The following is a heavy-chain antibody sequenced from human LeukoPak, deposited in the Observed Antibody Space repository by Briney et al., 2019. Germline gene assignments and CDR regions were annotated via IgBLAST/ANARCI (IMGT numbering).Heavy chain of an antibody. CDR2: ISYDGSNK. CDR1: GFTFSSYA. Sequence: PGGSLRLSCAASGFTFSSYAMHWVRQAPGKGLEWVAVISYDGSNKYYADSVKGRFTISRDNSKNTLYLQMNSLRAEDTAVYYCARQGELEVFDYWGQGILVTVSA. CDR3: ARQGELEVFDY. V-gene: IGHV3-30*04. D-gene: IGHD1-1*01. J-gene: IGHJ4*02.